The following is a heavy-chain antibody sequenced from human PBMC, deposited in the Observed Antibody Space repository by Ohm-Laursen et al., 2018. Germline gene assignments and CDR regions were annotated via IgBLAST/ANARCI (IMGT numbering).Heavy chain of an antibody. CDR2: ISYDGSNK. CDR3: AKDRPYYYDSSGSEGYFDY. CDR1: GFTFSSYG. J-gene: IGHJ4*02. D-gene: IGHD3-22*01. Sequence: SLRLSCAASGFTFSSYGMHWVRQAPGKGLEWVAVISYDGSNKYYADSVKGRFTISKDNSKNTLYLQMNSLRAEDTAVYYCAKDRPYYYDSSGSEGYFDYWGQGTLVTVSS. V-gene: IGHV3-30*18.